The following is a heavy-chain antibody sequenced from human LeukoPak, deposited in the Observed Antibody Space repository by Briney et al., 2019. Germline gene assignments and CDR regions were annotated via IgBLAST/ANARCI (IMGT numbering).Heavy chain of an antibody. Sequence: ASVKVSCKASGYTFTSYYMHWVRQAPGQGLEWMGIINPSGGSTSYAQKFQGRVTMTRHTSTSTVYMELSSLRSEDTAVYYCARGLWSRSTPPSYFDYWGQGTLVTVSS. CDR3: ARGLWSRSTPPSYFDY. J-gene: IGHJ4*02. D-gene: IGHD3-10*01. CDR1: GYTFTSYY. V-gene: IGHV1-46*01. CDR2: INPSGGST.